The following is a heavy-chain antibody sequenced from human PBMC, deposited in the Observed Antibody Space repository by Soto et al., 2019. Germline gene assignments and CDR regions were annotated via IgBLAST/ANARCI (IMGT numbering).Heavy chain of an antibody. CDR3: ASHXPPRISLDVNRVNWHDP. V-gene: IGHV5-10-1*01. CDR2: IDPSDSYT. Sequence: GESLKISCKGSGYSFPLYWITWVRQMPGKGLEWMGKIDPSDSYTDYSPSFQGHVTISADKSISTAYLQWSSLKASDTAVYYCASHXPPRISLDVNRVNWHDPWGQGTLVTVSS. CDR1: GYSFPLYW. D-gene: IGHD3-10*02. J-gene: IGHJ5*02.